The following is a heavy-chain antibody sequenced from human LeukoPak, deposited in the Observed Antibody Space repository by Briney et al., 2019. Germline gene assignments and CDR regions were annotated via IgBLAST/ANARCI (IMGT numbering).Heavy chain of an antibody. J-gene: IGHJ4*02. D-gene: IGHD3-10*01. V-gene: IGHV3-23*01. Sequence: QPGGSLRLSCSASGFTFSSYAMSWVPQAPGKGLEWVSAIGGSGGSTYYADSVKGRFTISRDNSKNTLYLQMNSLRAEDTAVYYCAKDPRITMVRGAPPDYWGQGTLVAVSS. CDR1: GFTFSSYA. CDR2: IGGSGGST. CDR3: AKDPRITMVRGAPPDY.